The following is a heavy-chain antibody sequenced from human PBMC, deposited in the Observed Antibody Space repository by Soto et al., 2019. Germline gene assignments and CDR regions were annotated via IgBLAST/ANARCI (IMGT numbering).Heavy chain of an antibody. J-gene: IGHJ4*02. V-gene: IGHV4-61*01. D-gene: IGHD6-6*01. Sequence: SETLSLTCTVSGGSFTGASYYWIWIRHPPGKGLELIGYAHYSGNTNYNPSLESRVTISVDTSKNQFSLALSSVTAADTAVYYCARMFRSSSGTFFDYWGQGNLVTVSS. CDR3: ARMFRSSSGTFFDY. CDR2: AHYSGNT. CDR1: GGSFTGASYY.